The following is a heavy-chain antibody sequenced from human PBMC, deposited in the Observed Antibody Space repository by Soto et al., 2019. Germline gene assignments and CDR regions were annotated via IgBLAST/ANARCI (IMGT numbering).Heavy chain of an antibody. V-gene: IGHV3-23*01. CDR1: GFSFSDSG. CDR3: TKDSGWTSVG. D-gene: IGHD3-10*01. CDR2: ISGGST. J-gene: IGHJ4*02. Sequence: EVRLLESGGGLVQPGGSRRLSCAASGFSFSDSGMSWIRQAPGKGLEWVSGISGGSTYYADSVKGRFIISRDESKNTLYLEMDSLRVEDTAVYYCTKDSGWTSVGWGQGTLLTVSS.